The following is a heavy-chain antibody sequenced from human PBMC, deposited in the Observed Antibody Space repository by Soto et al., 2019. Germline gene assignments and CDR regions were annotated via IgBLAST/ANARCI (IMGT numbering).Heavy chain of an antibody. CDR2: ISYDGDNK. CDR3: AKDIALVRGVIIDMDV. V-gene: IGHV3-30*18. CDR1: GFTFSSYG. J-gene: IGHJ6*02. D-gene: IGHD3-10*01. Sequence: GGSLRLSCAASGFTFSSYGMHWVRQAPGKGLEWVALISYDGDNKYYADSVKGRFTISRDNSKSTLYLQMNSLSAEDTAVYSCAKDIALVRGVIIDMDVWGQGTTVTVSS.